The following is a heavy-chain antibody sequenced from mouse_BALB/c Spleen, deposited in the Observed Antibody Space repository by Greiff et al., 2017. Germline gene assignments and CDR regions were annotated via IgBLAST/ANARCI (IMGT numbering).Heavy chain of an antibody. CDR3: ARGRASRYRDYYAMDY. D-gene: IGHD3-1*01. CDR1: GFTFSDYY. CDR2: ISDGGSYT. Sequence: EVMLVESGGGLVKPGGSLKLSCAASGFTFSDYYMYWVRQTPEKRLEWVATISDGGSYTYYPDSVKGRFTISRDNAKNNLYLQMSSLKSEDTAMYYCARGRASRYRDYYAMDYWGQGTSVTVSS. V-gene: IGHV5-4*02. J-gene: IGHJ4*01.